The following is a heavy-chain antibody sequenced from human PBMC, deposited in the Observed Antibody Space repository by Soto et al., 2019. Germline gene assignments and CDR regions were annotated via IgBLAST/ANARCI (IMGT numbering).Heavy chain of an antibody. V-gene: IGHV4-34*01. CDR3: ASNAGFKSDY. J-gene: IGHJ4*02. CDR1: GGSFNDYN. CDR2: IHHSGNT. Sequence: QVQLQQWGAGLLKPSETLSLTCAVFGGSFNDYNWNWIRQSPGKGPEWIGEIHHSGNTNHNPSLKSRVTMSVDTSKSQFSLRLSSVTAADTAVYYCASNAGFKSDYWGQGILVTVSS.